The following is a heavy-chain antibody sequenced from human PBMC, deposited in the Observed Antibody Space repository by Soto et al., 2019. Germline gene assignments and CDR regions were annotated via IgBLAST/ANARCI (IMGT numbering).Heavy chain of an antibody. CDR1: GGSGSSGSYY. J-gene: IGHJ4*02. Sequence: SETLSLTCSVSGGSGSSGSYYWSWIRQPPGKGLEWIGYIYYSGTTNYNPSLKSRVTISVETSKNHFSLKLSSVTAADTAVYYCAKGGVPAATHDSWGQGTLVTVSS. V-gene: IGHV4-61*03. CDR3: AKGGVPAATHDS. D-gene: IGHD2-2*01. CDR2: IYYSGTT.